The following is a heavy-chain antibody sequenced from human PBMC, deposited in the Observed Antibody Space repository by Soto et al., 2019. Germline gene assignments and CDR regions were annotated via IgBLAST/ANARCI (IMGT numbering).Heavy chain of an antibody. D-gene: IGHD4-17*01. CDR1: GFTFSSYG. CDR2: ISYDGSNK. CDR3: AKDLMTTVTLDY. V-gene: IGHV3-30*18. J-gene: IGHJ4*02. Sequence: GGSLRLSCAASGFTFSSYGMHWVRQAPGKGLEWVAVISYDGSNKYYADSVKGRFTISRDNSKNTLYLQMNSLRAEDTAVYYCAKDLMTTVTLDYWGQGTLVTVSS.